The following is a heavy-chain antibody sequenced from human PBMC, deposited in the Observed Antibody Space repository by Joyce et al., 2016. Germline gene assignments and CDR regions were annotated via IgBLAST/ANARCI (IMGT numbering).Heavy chain of an antibody. V-gene: IGHV4-39*01. CDR2: IYYTGST. D-gene: IGHD2-15*01. CDR3: ARLVVAEARRGFNYLDY. J-gene: IGHJ4*01. CDR1: GGSISSSSYS. Sequence: QLQLQESGPGLVKPSETLSLICTVSGGSISSSSYSWGWIRQPPGQGPEWLGSIYYTGSTYNNPSLKSRVTMSVDTSKNQFSLELSSVTAADTAVYYCARLVVAEARRGFNYLDYWGHGTLVTVSS.